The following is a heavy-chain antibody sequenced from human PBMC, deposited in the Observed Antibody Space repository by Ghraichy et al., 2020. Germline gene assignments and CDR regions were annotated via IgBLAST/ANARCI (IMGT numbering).Heavy chain of an antibody. CDR1: GFFFSDYY. CDR2: ISGNSRHS. J-gene: IGHJ6*03. CDR3: SRDSIHVSVSEEFGDYYYYYMDV. V-gene: IGHV3-11*05. D-gene: IGHD3-16*01. Sequence: GGSLRLSCAASGFFFSDYYMSWVRQVPGRGLEWISYISGNSRHSNYADSVRGRFIVSRDNAKNSLYLEMVSLTAEDTAINYWSRDSIHVSVSEEFGDYYYYYMDVWGKGTTVTVSS.